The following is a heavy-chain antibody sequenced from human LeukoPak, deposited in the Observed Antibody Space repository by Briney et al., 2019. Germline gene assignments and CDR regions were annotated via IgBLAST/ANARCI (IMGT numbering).Heavy chain of an antibody. CDR2: IRYRGKNT. V-gene: IGHV3-23*01. CDR1: GFNFADSA. J-gene: IGHJ4*02. Sequence: GGSLRLSCAASGFNFADSAMSWVRQTPRKGLEWVSLIRYRGKNTYRGDSVKGRFTISRDNSKNTLYLQMNSLRAEDTAVYYCARATPAGVYYFDYWGQGTLVTVSS. D-gene: IGHD2-8*01. CDR3: ARATPAGVYYFDY.